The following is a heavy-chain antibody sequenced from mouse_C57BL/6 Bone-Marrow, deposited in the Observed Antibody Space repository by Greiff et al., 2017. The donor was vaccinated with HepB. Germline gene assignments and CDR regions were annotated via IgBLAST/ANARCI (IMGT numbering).Heavy chain of an antibody. V-gene: IGHV14-3*01. CDR1: GFNFKNTY. CDR3: AHYYGSSSSY. CDR2: IDPANGNT. Sequence: EVQLQQSVAELVRPGASVKLSCTASGFNFKNTYMHWVKQRPEQGLEWIGRIDPANGNTNYTPKFQGKATITADTSSNTAYLQLSSLTSEDTAIYYCAHYYGSSSSYWGQGTLVTVSA. J-gene: IGHJ3*01. D-gene: IGHD1-1*01.